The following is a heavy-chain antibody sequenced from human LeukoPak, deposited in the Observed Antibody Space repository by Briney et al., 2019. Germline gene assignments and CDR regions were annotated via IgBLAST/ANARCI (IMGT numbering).Heavy chain of an antibody. D-gene: IGHD2-8*01. J-gene: IGHJ6*02. V-gene: IGHV1-18*01. CDR1: GYTFTSYG. CDR3: ARDSIVPPGYYGMDV. CDR2: ISAYNGNT. Sequence: GASVMVSCKASGYTFTSYGISWVRQAPGQGLEWMGWISAYNGNTNYAQKLQGRVTMTTDTSTSTAYMELRSLRSDDTAVYYCARDSIVPPGYYGMDVWGQGTTVTVSS.